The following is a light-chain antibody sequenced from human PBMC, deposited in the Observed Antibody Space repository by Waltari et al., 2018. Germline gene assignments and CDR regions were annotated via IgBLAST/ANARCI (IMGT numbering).Light chain of an antibody. CDR3: NAETGGISWV. CDR2: DVN. V-gene: IGLV2-14*03. Sequence: QSALTQPASLSGSPGQSIPISCTGGSSDIGYYNYVSWYQLHPGRAPRLMAYDVNKPPAGVSNRFSAAKSGNTASLTISGLQAEDEAHYYCNAETGGISWVFGTGTKVTVL. CDR1: SSDIGYYNY. J-gene: IGLJ1*01.